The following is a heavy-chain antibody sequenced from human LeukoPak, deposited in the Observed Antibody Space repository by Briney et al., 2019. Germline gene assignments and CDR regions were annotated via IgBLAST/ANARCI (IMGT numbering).Heavy chain of an antibody. V-gene: IGHV4-39*01. Sequence: SETLSLTCTVSGGSISSSSYYWGWIRQPPGKGLEWIGSIYYSGSTYYNPSLTSRVTISVDTSKNQFSLKLSSVTAADTAVYYCARGSRGVCQLVRRFDPWGQGTLVTVSS. D-gene: IGHD6-13*01. CDR1: GGSISSSSYY. CDR2: IYYSGST. CDR3: ARGSRGVCQLVRRFDP. J-gene: IGHJ5*02.